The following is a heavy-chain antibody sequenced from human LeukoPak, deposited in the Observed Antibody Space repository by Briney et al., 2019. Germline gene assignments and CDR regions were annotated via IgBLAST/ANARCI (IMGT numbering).Heavy chain of an antibody. CDR3: ARFYYDSSGYCLYWFDP. J-gene: IGHJ5*02. V-gene: IGHV1-8*01. CDR2: MNPNSGNT. CDR1: GYTFTSYD. Sequence: GASVKVSCKASGYTFTSYDINWVRQATGQGLEWMGWMNPNSGNTGYAQKFQGRVTMTRNTSISTAYMELSSLRSEDTAVYYCARFYYDSSGYCLYWFDPWGQGTLVTVSS. D-gene: IGHD3-22*01.